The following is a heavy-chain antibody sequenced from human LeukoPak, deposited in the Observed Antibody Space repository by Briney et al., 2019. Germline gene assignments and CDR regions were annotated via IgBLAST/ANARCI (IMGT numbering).Heavy chain of an antibody. CDR1: GYTYTTYA. V-gene: IGHV1-8*02. CDR2: MNPNSGNT. CDR3: VTRIAAAGTSAWDYFDY. D-gene: IGHD6-13*01. J-gene: IGHJ4*02. Sequence: ASVKVSCKASGYTYTTYAMNWVRQAPGQGLEWMGWMNPNSGNTGYAQKFQGRVTMTRNTSISTAYMELSSLRSEDTAVYYCVTRIAAAGTSAWDYFDYWGQGTLVTVSS.